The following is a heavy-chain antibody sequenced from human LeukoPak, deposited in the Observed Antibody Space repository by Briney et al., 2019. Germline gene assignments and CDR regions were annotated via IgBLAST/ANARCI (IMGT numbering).Heavy chain of an antibody. J-gene: IGHJ4*02. D-gene: IGHD1-26*01. CDR1: GFTFSSYG. CDR3: AKDWQYSGSQESDY. Sequence: PGGSLRLSCAASGFTFSSYGMHWVRQAPGKGLEWVAFIRYDGSNKYYADSVKGRFTISRDNSKNTLYLQMNSLRAEDTAVYYCAKDWQYSGSQESDYWGQGTLVTVSS. V-gene: IGHV3-30*02. CDR2: IRYDGSNK.